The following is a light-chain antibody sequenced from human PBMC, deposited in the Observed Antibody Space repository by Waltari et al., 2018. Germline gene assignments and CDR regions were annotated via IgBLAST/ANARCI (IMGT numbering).Light chain of an antibody. CDR2: EVT. CDR3: SSYTVDNTVI. Sequence: QSALTQPASVSGSPGQSITISCTGTSSDVGAYNYVSWYQQHPDKVPKLMIYEVTNRPAGVSNRFSGSKSANTASLTISGLQPEDESDYFCSSYTVDNTVIFGGGTKVTVL. CDR1: SSDVGAYNY. V-gene: IGLV2-14*01. J-gene: IGLJ2*01.